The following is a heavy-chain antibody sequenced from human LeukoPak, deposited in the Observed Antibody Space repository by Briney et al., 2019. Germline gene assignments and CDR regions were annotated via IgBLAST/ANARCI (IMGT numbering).Heavy chain of an antibody. CDR1: GYTFTGYY. Sequence: GASVKVSCKASGYTFTGYYMHWVRQAPGQGLEWMGWINPNSGGTNYAQKFQGRVTMTRDTSISTAYMGLSRLRSDDTAVYYCARDPRILRYFDRPQLWFDPWGQGTLVTVSS. CDR3: ARDPRILRYFDRPQLWFDP. D-gene: IGHD3-9*01. J-gene: IGHJ5*02. V-gene: IGHV1-2*02. CDR2: INPNSGGT.